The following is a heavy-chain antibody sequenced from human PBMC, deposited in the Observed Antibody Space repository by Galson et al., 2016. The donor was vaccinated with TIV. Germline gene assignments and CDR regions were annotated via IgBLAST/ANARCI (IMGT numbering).Heavy chain of an antibody. CDR2: IRSIFDGETT. V-gene: IGHV3-15*01. Sequence: SLRLSCAASGFTFTNAWMTWVRQAPGKGLEWVGRIRSIFDGETTEYAAPVQGRFTISRDDSKYTLYLQMNSLKSEDTAVYYCARVRFTGYGRFDYWGQGTVVTVSS. D-gene: IGHD5-12*01. CDR3: ARVRFTGYGRFDY. J-gene: IGHJ4*02. CDR1: GFTFTNAW.